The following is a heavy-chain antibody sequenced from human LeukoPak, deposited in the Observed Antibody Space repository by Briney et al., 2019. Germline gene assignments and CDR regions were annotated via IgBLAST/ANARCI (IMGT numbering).Heavy chain of an antibody. CDR2: IYSGGNT. CDR1: GFTFSSYA. Sequence: GGSLRLSCAASGFTFSSYAMSWVRQAPGKGLEWVSVIYSGGNTYYAASVKGRFTMSRDNSKNTVYLQMNSLRAEDTAVYFCARLRGWFQFDPWGQGTLVTVSP. J-gene: IGHJ5*02. CDR3: ARLRGWFQFDP. V-gene: IGHV3-23*03. D-gene: IGHD6-19*01.